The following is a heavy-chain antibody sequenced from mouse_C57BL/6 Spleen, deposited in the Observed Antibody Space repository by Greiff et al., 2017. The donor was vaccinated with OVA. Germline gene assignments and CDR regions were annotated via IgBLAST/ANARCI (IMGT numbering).Heavy chain of an antibody. J-gene: IGHJ4*01. CDR1: GYSFTGYY. V-gene: IGHV1-42*01. CDR2: INPSTGGT. D-gene: IGHD2-1*01. Sequence: EVKLVESGPELVKPGASVKISCKASGYSFTGYYMNWVKQSPEKSLEWIGEINPSTGGTTYNQKFKDKVTLTVDKSSSTAYMQIKRLTSEDSAVYYCERSPYGNYGGVYAMDYWGQGTSVTVSS. CDR3: ERSPYGNYGGVYAMDY.